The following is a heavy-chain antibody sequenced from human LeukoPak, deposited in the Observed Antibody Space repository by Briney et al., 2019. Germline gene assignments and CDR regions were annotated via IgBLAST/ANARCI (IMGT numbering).Heavy chain of an antibody. CDR2: IKQDGSEK. V-gene: IGHV3-7*01. CDR3: ARGQPSIAAAGTIGY. J-gene: IGHJ4*02. D-gene: IGHD6-13*01. CDR1: GFTFSSCW. Sequence: GGSLRLSCAASGFTFSSCWMSWVRQAPGKGLEWVANIKQDGSEKYYVDSVKGRFAISRDNAKNSLYLQMNSLRAEDTAVYYCARGQPSIAAAGTIGYWGQGTLVTVSS.